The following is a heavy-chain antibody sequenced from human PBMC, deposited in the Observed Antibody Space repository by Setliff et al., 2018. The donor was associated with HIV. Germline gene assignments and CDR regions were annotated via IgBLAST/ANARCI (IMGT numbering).Heavy chain of an antibody. J-gene: IGHJ4*02. CDR3: ARLSGLYYYDSSGYYYGHYFDY. Sequence: GESLKISCKGSGYSFTNYWIGWVRQMPGKGLEWMGIIYPGDSDTRHSPSFQGQVTISADKSISTAYLQWSSLKASDTAMYYCARLSGLYYYDSSGYYYGHYFDYWGQGTLVTVSS. D-gene: IGHD3-22*01. CDR2: IYPGDSDT. CDR1: GYSFTNYW. V-gene: IGHV5-51*01.